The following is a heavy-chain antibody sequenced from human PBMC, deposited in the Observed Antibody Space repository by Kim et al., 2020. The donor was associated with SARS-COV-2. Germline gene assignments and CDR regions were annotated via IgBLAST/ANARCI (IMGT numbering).Heavy chain of an antibody. CDR2: IYYSGST. V-gene: IGHV4-59*01. Sequence: SETLSLTCTVSGGSISSYYWSWIRQPPGKGLEWIGYIYYSGSTNYNPSFKSRVTISVDTSKNQFSLKLSSVTAADTAVYYCARGYYDSSGYFWFDPWGQGTLVTVSS. D-gene: IGHD3-22*01. CDR3: ARGYYDSSGYFWFDP. J-gene: IGHJ5*02. CDR1: GGSISSYY.